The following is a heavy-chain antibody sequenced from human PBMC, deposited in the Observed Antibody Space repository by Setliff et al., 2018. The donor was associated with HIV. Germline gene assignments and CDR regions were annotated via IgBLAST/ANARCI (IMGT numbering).Heavy chain of an antibody. Sequence: KTSETLSLTCTVSGGSISSSSYYWGWIRQPPGKGLEWIGSIYYSGSTYYNPSLKSRVTMSVDTSKNQFSLKLSSVTAADTAVYYCARAEGATYYNFSYYYGMDVWGQGTTVTVSS. CDR3: ARAEGATYYNFSYYYGMDV. CDR2: IYYSGST. J-gene: IGHJ6*02. V-gene: IGHV4-39*07. CDR1: GGSISSSSYY. D-gene: IGHD3-3*01.